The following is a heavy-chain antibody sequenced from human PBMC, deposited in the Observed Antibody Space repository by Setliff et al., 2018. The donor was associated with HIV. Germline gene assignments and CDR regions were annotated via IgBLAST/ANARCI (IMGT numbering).Heavy chain of an antibody. J-gene: IGHJ4*02. CDR2: INPHTGVT. Sequence: ASVKVSCKTSGYIFIRYYIFWVRQAPGQGLEWMGNINPHTGVTRYAEKFQGRVTMTRDTSISTIYMELSSLRSEDTAVYYCARAPPDYWGQGTLVTVSS. V-gene: IGHV1-2*02. CDR3: ARAPPDY. CDR1: GYIFIRYY.